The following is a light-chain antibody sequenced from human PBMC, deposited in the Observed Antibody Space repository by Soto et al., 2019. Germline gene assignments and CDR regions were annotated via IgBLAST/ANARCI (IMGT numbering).Light chain of an antibody. Sequence: QSVLTQPRSVSGSPGQSVTISCTGTSSDVGGYNYVSWYQHHPGRAPKLIIYDVTQRPSGIPDRFSGSKSGNTASLTISGLQADDEADYHCCSYVDTYLYVFGTGTKVTVL. V-gene: IGLV2-11*01. CDR3: CSYVDTYLYV. CDR2: DVT. CDR1: SSDVGGYNY. J-gene: IGLJ1*01.